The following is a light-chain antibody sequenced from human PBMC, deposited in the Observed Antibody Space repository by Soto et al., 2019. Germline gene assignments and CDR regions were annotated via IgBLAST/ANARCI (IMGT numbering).Light chain of an antibody. V-gene: IGKV1-12*01. CDR1: QCISSW. CDR3: QQANSFPIT. Sequence: DIPMTQSPSSVSASVGDRVTITCRASQCISSWLAWYQQKPGKAPKLLIYAASSLQSGVPSRFSGSGSGTDFPLPIISLQPEDFATYYCQQANSFPITFGQGTRLEIK. J-gene: IGKJ5*01. CDR2: AAS.